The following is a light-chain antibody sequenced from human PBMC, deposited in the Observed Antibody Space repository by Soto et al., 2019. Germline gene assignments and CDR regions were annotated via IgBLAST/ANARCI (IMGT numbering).Light chain of an antibody. V-gene: IGLV3-21*02. CDR3: QVWDTSSDVM. CDR2: DDS. J-gene: IGLJ3*02. Sequence: SYELTQPPSVSVAPGQTATITCGGSNIGGKTVHWYQQKPGQAPVLVVYDDSDRPSGIPERLSGSNSGSTATLTISRVEAGDEADYYCQVWDTSSDVMFGGGTKLTVL. CDR1: NIGGKT.